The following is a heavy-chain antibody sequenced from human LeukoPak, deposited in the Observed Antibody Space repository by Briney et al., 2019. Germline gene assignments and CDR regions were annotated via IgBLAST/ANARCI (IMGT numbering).Heavy chain of an antibody. CDR3: ARAHVDTAVAFYFDY. V-gene: IGHV1-46*01. CDR1: GYTFTSYY. CDR2: INPSGGST. D-gene: IGHD5-18*01. Sequence: GASVKVSRKASGYTFTSYYMHWVRQAPRQGLEWMGIINPSGGSTSYAQKFQGRVTMTRDTSTSTVYMELSSLRSEDTAVYYCARAHVDTAVAFYFDYWGQGTLVTVSS. J-gene: IGHJ4*02.